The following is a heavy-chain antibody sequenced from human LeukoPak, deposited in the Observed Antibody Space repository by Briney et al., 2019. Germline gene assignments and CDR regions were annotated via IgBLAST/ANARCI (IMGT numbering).Heavy chain of an antibody. J-gene: IGHJ3*02. CDR2: INHSGST. D-gene: IGHD2-21*02. Sequence: PSETLSLTCAVYGGSFSGYYWSWIRQPPGKGLEWIGEINHSGSTNYNPSLKSRVTISVDTSKNQFSLKLSSVTAADTAVYYCARGGASYCGGDCYSSNQGDAFDIWGQGTMVTVSS. V-gene: IGHV4-34*01. CDR3: ARGGASYCGGDCYSSNQGDAFDI. CDR1: GGSFSGYY.